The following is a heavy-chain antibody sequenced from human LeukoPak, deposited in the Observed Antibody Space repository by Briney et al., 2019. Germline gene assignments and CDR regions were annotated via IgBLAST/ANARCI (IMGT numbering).Heavy chain of an antibody. CDR2: IIPIFGTA. D-gene: IGHD3-22*01. CDR3: ARGYYDSSGSLPDY. J-gene: IGHJ4*02. Sequence: GASVKVSCKASGGTFSSYAISWVRQAPGQGLEWMGGIIPIFGTANYAQKFQGRVTITADESTSTAYMELSSLRSEDTAVYYCARGYYDSSGSLPDYWGQGTLVTVSS. V-gene: IGHV1-69*13. CDR1: GGTFSSYA.